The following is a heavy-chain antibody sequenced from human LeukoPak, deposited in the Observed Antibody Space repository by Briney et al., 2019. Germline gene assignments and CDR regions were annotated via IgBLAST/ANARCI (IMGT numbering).Heavy chain of an antibody. CDR2: MSPNSGDT. D-gene: IGHD1-1*01. V-gene: IGHV1-8*01. CDR1: GYTFTNLD. CDR3: ASNPPNTGDFYY. Sequence: ASVKVSCKTSGYTFTNLDINWLRQAPGQGLEWMGWMSPNSGDTGYAQKFQGRVSMTRDTSISTAYMELSSLRSEDTAVYYCASNPPNTGDFYYWGLGSPVTVSS. J-gene: IGHJ4*02.